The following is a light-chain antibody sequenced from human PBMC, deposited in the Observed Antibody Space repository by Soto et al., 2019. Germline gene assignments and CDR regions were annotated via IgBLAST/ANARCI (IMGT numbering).Light chain of an antibody. V-gene: IGLV2-11*01. CDR2: AVS. J-gene: IGLJ1*01. Sequence: QSVLTQPRSVSGSPGQSVTISCTGTSSDVGGYNHVSWYQQHPGKAPKLIIYAVSNRPSGVPDRFSGSKSANTASLTISGLQAEDEADYYCCSYAGSYTYVFGTGTKVTVL. CDR3: CSYAGSYTYV. CDR1: SSDVGGYNH.